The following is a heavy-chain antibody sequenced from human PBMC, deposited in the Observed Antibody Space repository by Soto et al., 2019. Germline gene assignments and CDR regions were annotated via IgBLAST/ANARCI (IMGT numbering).Heavy chain of an antibody. CDR3: AREKVGTTFFDN. Sequence: SETLSLTCSVSGFAISRGYYWSWVRQPPGKGLEWISSIYPSVSSYHNPSLATRLGLSIDTSKNQFTLNLTSVTAADTALYFCAREKVGTTFFDNWGQGIQVTVSS. CDR2: IYPSVSS. D-gene: IGHD1-1*01. V-gene: IGHV4-38-2*02. CDR1: GFAISRGYY. J-gene: IGHJ4*02.